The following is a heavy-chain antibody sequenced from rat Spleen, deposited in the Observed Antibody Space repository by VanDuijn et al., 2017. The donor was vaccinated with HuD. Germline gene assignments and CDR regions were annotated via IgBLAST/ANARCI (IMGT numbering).Heavy chain of an antibody. CDR3: TRPGYNSGDY. D-gene: IGHD4-3*01. V-gene: IGHV5-22*01. CDR1: GFTFSDYY. J-gene: IGHJ2*01. Sequence: EVQLVESGGGLVQPGRSLNLSCAASGFTFSDYYMAWVRQAPKKGLEWVASISYEGNNTYYGDSVKGRFTISRDNAKSTLYLQMNSLRSEDTATYYCTRPGYNSGDYWGQGVMVTVSS. CDR2: ISYEGNNT.